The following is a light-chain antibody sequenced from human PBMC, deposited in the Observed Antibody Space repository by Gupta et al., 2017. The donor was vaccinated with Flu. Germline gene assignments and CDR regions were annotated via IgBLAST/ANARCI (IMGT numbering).Light chain of an antibody. CDR1: SSNIGNNY. V-gene: IGLV1-51*01. CDR2: DNQ. Sequence: QSVLTQPPSVSAPPGQKVNLSCSGSSSNIGNNYVSWYQHLPGTAPKVLIYDNQKRPAGIPDRFSGSKSGTSANLDITGLQTGDEADDYCGTWERSMSAGVFGGGTKLTVL. CDR3: GTWERSMSAGV. J-gene: IGLJ3*02.